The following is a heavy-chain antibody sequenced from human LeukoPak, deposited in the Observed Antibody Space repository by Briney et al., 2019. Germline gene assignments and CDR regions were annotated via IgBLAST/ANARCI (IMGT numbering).Heavy chain of an antibody. J-gene: IGHJ4*02. Sequence: SETLSLTCTVSGGSISSGGYYWSWIRQPPGKGLEWIGYIYYSGGTYYNPSLKSRVTISVDTSKNQFSLKLSSVTAADTAVYYCARETPLDYLYYFDYWGQGTLVTISS. CDR3: ARETPLDYLYYFDY. D-gene: IGHD3-16*01. CDR2: IYYSGGT. CDR1: GGSISSGGYY. V-gene: IGHV4-30-4*01.